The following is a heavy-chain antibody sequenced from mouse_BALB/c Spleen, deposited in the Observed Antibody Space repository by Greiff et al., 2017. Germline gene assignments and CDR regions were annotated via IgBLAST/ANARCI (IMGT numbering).Heavy chain of an antibody. Sequence: EVMLVESGGGLVQPGGSMKLSCVASGFTFSNYWMNWVRQSPEKGLEWVAEIRLKSNNYATHYAESVKGRFTISRDDSKSSVYLQMNNLRAEDTGIYYCTRIGNGYDGFAYWGQGTLVTVSA. V-gene: IGHV6-6*02. CDR2: IRLKSNNYAT. CDR3: TRIGNGYDGFAY. J-gene: IGHJ3*01. CDR1: GFTFSNYW. D-gene: IGHD2-2*01.